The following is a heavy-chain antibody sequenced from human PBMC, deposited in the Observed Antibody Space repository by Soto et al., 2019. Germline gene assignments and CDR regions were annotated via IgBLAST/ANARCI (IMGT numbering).Heavy chain of an antibody. Sequence: SETLSLTCTVSGGSISSSSYYWGWIRQPPGKGLEWIGSIYYSGSTYYNPSLKSRVTISVDTSKNQFSLKLSSVTAADTAVYYCARLGYDFWSGYPRGGFDYWGQGTLVTVSS. V-gene: IGHV4-39*01. CDR1: GGSISSSSYY. J-gene: IGHJ4*02. D-gene: IGHD3-3*01. CDR2: IYYSGST. CDR3: ARLGYDFWSGYPRGGFDY.